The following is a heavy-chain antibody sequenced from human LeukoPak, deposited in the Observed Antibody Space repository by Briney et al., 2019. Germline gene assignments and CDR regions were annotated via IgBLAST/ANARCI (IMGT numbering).Heavy chain of an antibody. CDR3: ARDQAFYFSYADY. Sequence: PGGSLRLSCAASGFTFNNYGIHWVRQAPGKGLEWVAVIFYDGSTKHYADSVKGRFTISRDNSKDTVYLQIDSLRAEDTALYYCARDQAFYFSYADYWGQGTLITVSS. D-gene: IGHD2-2*01. CDR2: IFYDGSTK. V-gene: IGHV3-33*01. J-gene: IGHJ4*02. CDR1: GFTFNNYG.